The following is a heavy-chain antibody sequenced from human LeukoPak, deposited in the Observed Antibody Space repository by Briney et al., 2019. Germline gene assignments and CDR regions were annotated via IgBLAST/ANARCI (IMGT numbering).Heavy chain of an antibody. V-gene: IGHV4-34*01. J-gene: IGHJ4*02. CDR1: GGSFSGYY. CDR2: INHSGST. Sequence: SETLSLTCAGYGGSFSGYYWSWIRQPPGKGLEWIGEINHSGSTNYNPSLKSRVTISVDTSKNQFSLKLSSVTAADTAVYYCARAAIAAAGTTRNFDYWGQGTLVTVSS. CDR3: ARAAIAAAGTTRNFDY. D-gene: IGHD6-13*01.